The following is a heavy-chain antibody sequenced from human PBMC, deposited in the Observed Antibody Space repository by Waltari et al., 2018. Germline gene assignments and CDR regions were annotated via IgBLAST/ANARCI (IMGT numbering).Heavy chain of an antibody. Sequence: QVHLVQSGAEVKKPGSSVKVSCKGSGGTFGRYAITWVRQAPGQGLEWMGGLIPIFGAPNYAQRFQGRVTITADESTSTVYMELSSLKSEDTALYFCARRQLGGPLDPWGQGTLVTVSS. V-gene: IGHV1-69*12. CDR3: ARRQLGGPLDP. D-gene: IGHD1-1*01. CDR1: GGTFGRYA. CDR2: LIPIFGAP. J-gene: IGHJ5*02.